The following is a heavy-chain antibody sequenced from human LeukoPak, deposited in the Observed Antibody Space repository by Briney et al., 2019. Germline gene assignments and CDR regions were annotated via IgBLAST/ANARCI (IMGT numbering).Heavy chain of an antibody. J-gene: IGHJ1*01. CDR2: IKQDGSEK. D-gene: IGHD3-22*01. Sequence: GGSLRLSCAASGFTFSSYWMSWVRQAPGKGLEWVANIKQDGSEKYYVDSVKGRFTISRGNAKNSLYLQMNSLRAEDTAVYYCARDDDSSGYYDAEYFQHWGQGTLVTVSS. CDR1: GFTFSSYW. V-gene: IGHV3-7*01. CDR3: ARDDDSSGYYDAEYFQH.